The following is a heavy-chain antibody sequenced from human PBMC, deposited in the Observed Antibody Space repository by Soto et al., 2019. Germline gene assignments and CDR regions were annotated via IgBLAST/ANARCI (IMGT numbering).Heavy chain of an antibody. D-gene: IGHD6-13*01. Sequence: QVQLVQSGAEVKKPGSSVKVSCKASGGTFSSYAISWVRQAPGQGLEWMGGIIPIFGTANYAQKFQGRVTITADESTSTAYMELGSLRSEDTAVYYCAREYSSSWYGGANWFDPWGQGTLVTVSS. V-gene: IGHV1-69*12. CDR1: GGTFSSYA. CDR2: IIPIFGTA. J-gene: IGHJ5*02. CDR3: AREYSSSWYGGANWFDP.